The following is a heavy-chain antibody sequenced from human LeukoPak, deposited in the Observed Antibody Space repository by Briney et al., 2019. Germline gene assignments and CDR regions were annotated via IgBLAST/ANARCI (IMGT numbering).Heavy chain of an antibody. Sequence: PSETLSLTCAVYGGSFSGYYWSWIRHPPGKGLEWIGEINQSGSTNYNPSLKSRVTISVDTSQNQFSLKLSSATAADTAVYYCASGPRSQGSEFDYWGQGTLVTVSS. CDR1: GGSFSGYY. CDR2: INQSGST. D-gene: IGHD1-14*01. V-gene: IGHV4-34*01. J-gene: IGHJ4*02. CDR3: ASGPRSQGSEFDY.